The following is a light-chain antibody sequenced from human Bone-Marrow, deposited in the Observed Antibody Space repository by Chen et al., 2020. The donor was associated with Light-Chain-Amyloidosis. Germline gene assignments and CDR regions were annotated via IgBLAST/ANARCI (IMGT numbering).Light chain of an antibody. CDR2: DDS. CDR3: QVWDSSGDLHYV. V-gene: IGLV3-21*02. J-gene: IGLJ1*01. CDR1: KIGSKS. Sequence: SYVLTQPPSVSVAPGQTARITCGGNKIGSKSVHWYQQKPGQAPVLVVNDDSDRPSGIPERFSGYNAGNTATLTISRVEAGDEADYYCQVWDSSGDLHYVFGTGTKVTVL.